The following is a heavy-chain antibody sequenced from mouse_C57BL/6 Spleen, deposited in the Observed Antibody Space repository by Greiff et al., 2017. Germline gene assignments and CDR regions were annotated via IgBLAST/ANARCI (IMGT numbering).Heavy chain of an antibody. D-gene: IGHD2-2*01. J-gene: IGHJ1*03. V-gene: IGHV1-26*01. CDR2: INPNNGGT. Sequence: VQLKQPGPELVKPGASVKISCKASGYTFTDYYMNWVKQSHGKSLEWIGDINPNNGGTSYNQKFKGKATLTVDKSSSTAYMELRSLTSEDSAVYYCARSGYDWYFGVWGTGTTVTVSS. CDR3: ARSGYDWYFGV. CDR1: GYTFTDYY.